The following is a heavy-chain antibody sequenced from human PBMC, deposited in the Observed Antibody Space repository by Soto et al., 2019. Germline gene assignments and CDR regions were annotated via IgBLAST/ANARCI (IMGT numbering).Heavy chain of an antibody. D-gene: IGHD5-12*01. CDR2: IYHTGNT. Sequence: SETLSLTCTVSGASISPFYWSWIRQPPGKGLEWIGYIYHTGNTNFNPSLKSRVTISADTSKNQFSLKLSSVTTADTAVYFCARVGGYNYFDHWGQGTQVTVSS. V-gene: IGHV4-59*01. CDR1: GASISPFY. J-gene: IGHJ4*02. CDR3: ARVGGYNYFDH.